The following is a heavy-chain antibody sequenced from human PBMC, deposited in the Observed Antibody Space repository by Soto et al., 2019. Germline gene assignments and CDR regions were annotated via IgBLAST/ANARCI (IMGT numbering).Heavy chain of an antibody. V-gene: IGHV4-30-4*08. CDR3: AARFFAGEGFDI. CDR2: IYYSGST. D-gene: IGHD7-27*01. Sequence: QVQLQESGPGLVKPSQTLSLTCTVSGGSISSGDYYWSWIRQPPGKGLEWIGYIYYSGSTYYNPSLKRRATLSVATYKNQCSLKLSVVTAAETAVYYCAARFFAGEGFDIWGQGKMVTVSS. J-gene: IGHJ3*02. CDR1: GGSISSGDYY.